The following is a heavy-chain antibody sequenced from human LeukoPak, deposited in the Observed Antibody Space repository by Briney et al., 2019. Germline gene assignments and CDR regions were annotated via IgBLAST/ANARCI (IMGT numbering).Heavy chain of an antibody. D-gene: IGHD4-17*01. V-gene: IGHV4-4*07. CDR2: IYTSGST. J-gene: IGHJ4*02. CDR1: GGSISSYY. Sequence: PSETLSLTCTVSGGSISSYYWSWIRQPAGKGLEWIRRIYTSGSTNYNPSLKSRVTMSVDTSKNQFSLKLSSVTAADTAVYYCARDALDGDYARLYYFDYWGQGTLVTVSS. CDR3: ARDALDGDYARLYYFDY.